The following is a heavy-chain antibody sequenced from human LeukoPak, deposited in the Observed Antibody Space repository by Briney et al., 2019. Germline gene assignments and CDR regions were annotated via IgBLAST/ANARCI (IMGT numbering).Heavy chain of an antibody. Sequence: GSGVNKSYADSVKGRFTISRDNSKNTLYLQMNSLRAEDTALYYCAKVGRDNGNFHYFGCWGQGTVITVSS. CDR3: AKVGRDNGNFHYFGC. CDR2: GSGVNK. D-gene: IGHD4-11*01. V-gene: IGHV3-23*01. J-gene: IGHJ4*02.